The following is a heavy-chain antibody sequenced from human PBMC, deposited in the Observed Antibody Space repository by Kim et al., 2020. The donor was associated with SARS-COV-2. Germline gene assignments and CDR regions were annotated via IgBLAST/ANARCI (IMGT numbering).Heavy chain of an antibody. V-gene: IGHV4-39*01. CDR2: INYSGNT. J-gene: IGHJ4*02. Sequence: SETLSLTCTVSGDCISRRSNYWGWIRQPTGKGLEWIGSINYSGNTYYNPSLKSRVTISVDTSKNQFSLKMSSVTAADTAVYYCARLVSENSDVEYWGQGTLVTVSS. CDR1: GDCISRRSNY. CDR3: ARLVSENSDVEY.